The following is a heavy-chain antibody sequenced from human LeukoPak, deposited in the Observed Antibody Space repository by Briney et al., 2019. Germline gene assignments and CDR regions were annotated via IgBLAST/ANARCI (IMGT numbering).Heavy chain of an antibody. CDR2: MNPNSGNT. V-gene: IGHV1-8*01. J-gene: IGHJ4*02. Sequence: ASVNVSCKASGYTFTSYDINWVGQATGQGLEWMGWMNPNSGNTGYAQKFQGRVTMTRNTSISTAYMELSSLRSEDTAVYYCARGWRYYGSGSYGYWGQGTLVTVSS. CDR3: ARGWRYYGSGSYGY. CDR1: GYTFTSYD. D-gene: IGHD3-10*01.